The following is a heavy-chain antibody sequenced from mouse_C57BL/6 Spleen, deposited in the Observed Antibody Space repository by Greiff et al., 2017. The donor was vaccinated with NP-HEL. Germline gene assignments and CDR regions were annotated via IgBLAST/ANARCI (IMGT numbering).Heavy chain of an antibody. V-gene: IGHV1-81*01. CDR3: DYYGSSYGYFDV. Sequence: QVQLKESGAELARPGASVKLSCKASGYTFTSYGISWVKQRTGQGLEWIGEIYPRSGNTYYNEKFKGKATLTADKSSSTAYMELRSLTSEDSAVYFCDYYGSSYGYFDVWGTGTTVTVSS. CDR2: IYPRSGNT. J-gene: IGHJ1*03. CDR1: GYTFTSYG. D-gene: IGHD1-1*01.